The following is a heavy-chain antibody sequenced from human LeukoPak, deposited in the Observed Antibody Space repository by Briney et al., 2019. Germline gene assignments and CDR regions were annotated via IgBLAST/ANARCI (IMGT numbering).Heavy chain of an antibody. CDR1: GGSISSSSYY. CDR3: ARDPSAEYYYDSSGYYL. D-gene: IGHD3-22*01. Sequence: SETLSLTCTVSGGSISSSSYYWGWIRQPPGKGLEWIGSIYYSGSTYYNPSLKSRVTISVDTSKNQFSLKLSSVTAADTAVYYCARDPSAEYYYDSSGYYLWGQGTLVTVSS. V-gene: IGHV4-39*07. CDR2: IYYSGST. J-gene: IGHJ5*02.